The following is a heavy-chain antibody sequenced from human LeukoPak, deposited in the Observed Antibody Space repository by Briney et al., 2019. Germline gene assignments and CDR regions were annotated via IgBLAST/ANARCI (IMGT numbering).Heavy chain of an antibody. CDR2: INPSGGST. V-gene: IGHV1-46*01. Sequence: ASVKVSGKASGGTFSSYAISWVRQAPGQGLEWMGIINPSGGSTSYAQKFQGRVTMTRDTSTSTVYMELSSLRSEDTAVYYCARAPFPDWYFDLWGCGTLVTVSS. J-gene: IGHJ2*01. CDR1: GGTFSSYA. CDR3: ARAPFPDWYFDL.